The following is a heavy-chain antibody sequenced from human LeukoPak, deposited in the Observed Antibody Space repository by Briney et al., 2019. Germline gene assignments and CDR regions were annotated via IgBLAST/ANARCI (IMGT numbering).Heavy chain of an antibody. CDR2: ITSSSTYI. CDR3: ARGAEWELIPQFDY. CDR1: GFTFISYT. J-gene: IGHJ4*02. D-gene: IGHD1-26*01. Sequence: GVSLRLSCAASGFTFISYTMNWVRQAPGKGLEWVSSITSSSTYIDYADSVKGRFTISRDNAKNSLYLQMNSLRAEDTSVYYCARGAEWELIPQFDYWGQGILVTVFS. V-gene: IGHV3-21*01.